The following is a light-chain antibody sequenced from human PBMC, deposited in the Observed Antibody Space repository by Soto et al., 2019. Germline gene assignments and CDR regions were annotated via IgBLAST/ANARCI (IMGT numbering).Light chain of an antibody. Sequence: QSALTQPPSASGSPGQSVTISCSGTSSDVGGYDYVSWYQQHPGKAPKVLIYGVTKRSSGVPDRFSGSKSGYTAYLTVSGLQAEDEADYYCSSYAGSTNIVFGTGTKLTVL. CDR2: GVT. CDR3: SSYAGSTNIV. CDR1: SSDVGGYDY. J-gene: IGLJ1*01. V-gene: IGLV2-8*01.